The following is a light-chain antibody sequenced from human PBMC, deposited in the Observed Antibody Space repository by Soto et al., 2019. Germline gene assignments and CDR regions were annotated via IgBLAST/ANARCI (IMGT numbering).Light chain of an antibody. V-gene: IGKV1-33*01. CDR3: PQYDNLPYT. CDR2: DAS. Sequence: DIQMTQSPSSLSASVGDRVTITCQASQDISNYLNWYQQKPGKAPKLLIYDASNLETGVPSRFSGSGSGTDFTITISSLQPEDIATYYCPQYDNLPYTFGQGTKLEIK. J-gene: IGKJ2*01. CDR1: QDISNY.